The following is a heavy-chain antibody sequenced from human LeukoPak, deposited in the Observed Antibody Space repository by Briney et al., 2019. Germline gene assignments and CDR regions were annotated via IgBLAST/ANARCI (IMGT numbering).Heavy chain of an antibody. J-gene: IGHJ4*02. CDR3: ARGPGGFHLDY. Sequence: SETLSLTCTVSGGSITSGSFYWGWIRQPPGKGLEWIGSMYYSGSTYYNPSLKSRVTISVDTSKNQFSLKLSSVTAADTAVYYCARGPGGFHLDYWGQGTLVTVSS. D-gene: IGHD1-26*01. V-gene: IGHV4-39*07. CDR1: GGSITSGSFY. CDR2: MYYSGST.